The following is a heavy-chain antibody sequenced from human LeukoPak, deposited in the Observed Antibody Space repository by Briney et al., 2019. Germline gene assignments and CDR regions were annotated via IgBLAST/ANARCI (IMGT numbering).Heavy chain of an antibody. CDR1: GYTFTSYY. Sequence: ASVKVSCKASGYTFTSYYMHWVRQAPGQGLERMGIINPSGGTTKYAQKFQGRVTMTRDTSTSTVYMELSSLRSEDTVVYYCYCGGDVDYWGQGTLVTVSS. CDR3: YCGGDVDY. V-gene: IGHV1-46*01. CDR2: INPSGGTT. J-gene: IGHJ4*02. D-gene: IGHD2-21*02.